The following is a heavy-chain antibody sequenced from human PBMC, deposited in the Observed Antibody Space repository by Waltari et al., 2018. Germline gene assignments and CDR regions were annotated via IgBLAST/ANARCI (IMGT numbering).Heavy chain of an antibody. J-gene: IGHJ4*02. Sequence: EVQLVESGGGCVTPGGSLRLSCVASGFPFTDVWMSGVRQARGKGLEWVGSIESNTEGGTVEYAAPAKDRFTISRDDSKNTLYLQMNSLQSEDTAVYYCASYSPWNDHWGQGTLVTVSS. V-gene: IGHV3-15*04. CDR2: IESNTEGGTV. CDR3: ASYSPWNDH. CDR1: GFPFTDVW. D-gene: IGHD1-1*01.